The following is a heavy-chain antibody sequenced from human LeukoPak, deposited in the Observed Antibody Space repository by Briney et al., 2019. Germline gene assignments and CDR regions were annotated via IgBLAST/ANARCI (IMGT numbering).Heavy chain of an antibody. D-gene: IGHD2-15*01. J-gene: IGHJ5*02. V-gene: IGHV3-7*03. CDR2: IKPDGSEE. CDR1: GFTFSTYW. CDR3: AKLGIVVVVAATTWFDP. Sequence: GGSLRLSCAVSGFTFSTYWMTWVRQAPGKGLEWVANIKPDGSEEYYVDSVKGRFTISRDNSKNTLYLQMNSLRAEDTAVYYCAKLGIVVVVAATTWFDPWGQGTLVTVSS.